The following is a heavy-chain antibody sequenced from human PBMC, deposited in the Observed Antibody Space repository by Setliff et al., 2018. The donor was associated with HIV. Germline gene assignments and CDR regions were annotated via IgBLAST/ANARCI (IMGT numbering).Heavy chain of an antibody. CDR3: AKGASLVPRRPHFCYFDY. V-gene: IGHV3-23*01. CDR2: ISGSGSST. J-gene: IGHJ4*02. D-gene: IGHD3-16*02. Sequence: GGSLRLSCAASGFTISNVWMTWVRQAPGKGLEWVSGISGSGSSTYYADSVKSRFTISRDNSKNTLYLQMNRLRADDTAIYYCAKGASLVPRRPHFCYFDYWGQGALVTVSS. CDR1: GFTISNVW.